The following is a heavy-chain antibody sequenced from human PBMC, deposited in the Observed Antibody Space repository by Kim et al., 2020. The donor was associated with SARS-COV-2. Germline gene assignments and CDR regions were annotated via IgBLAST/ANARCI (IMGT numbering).Heavy chain of an antibody. CDR2: ISSSSSYI. V-gene: IGHV3-21*01. D-gene: IGHD3-10*01. CDR3: ARIYGSGSYYKIRYGMDV. Sequence: GGSLRLSCAASGFTFSSYSMNWVRQAPGKGLEWVSSISSSSSYIYYADSVKGRFTISRDNAKNSLYLQMNSLRAEDTAVYYCARIYGSGSYYKIRYGMDVWGQGTTVTVSS. J-gene: IGHJ6*02. CDR1: GFTFSSYS.